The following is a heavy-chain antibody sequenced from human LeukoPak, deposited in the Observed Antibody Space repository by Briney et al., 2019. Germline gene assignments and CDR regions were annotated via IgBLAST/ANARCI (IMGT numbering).Heavy chain of an antibody. CDR1: GGSFSGYY. CDR3: VGLEQPVQREVY. J-gene: IGHJ4*02. V-gene: IGHV4-34*01. Sequence: SETLSLTCAVYGGSFSGYYWSWIRQPPGKGLEWIGEINHSGSTNYNPSLKSRVTISVDTSKNQFSLKLSSVTAADTAVYYCVGLEQPVQREVYWGQGTLVTVSS. CDR2: INHSGST. D-gene: IGHD6-6*01.